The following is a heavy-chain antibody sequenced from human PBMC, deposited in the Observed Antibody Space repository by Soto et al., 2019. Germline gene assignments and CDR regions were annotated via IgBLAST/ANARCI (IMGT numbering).Heavy chain of an antibody. D-gene: IGHD3-22*01. CDR1: GGSFYGYY. CDR3: ARGPRGSGYYWGNNYYYCGMGV. V-gene: IGHV4-34*01. Sequence: PSESMSLTCAACGGSFYGYYGSWIRQPTGKGLEWIGEINHSGSTNYNPSLKSRVTISVDTSKNQFSLKLSSVTAADTAVYYCARGPRGSGYYWGNNYYYCGMGVWGQRPTGTACS. J-gene: IGHJ6*02. CDR2: INHSGST.